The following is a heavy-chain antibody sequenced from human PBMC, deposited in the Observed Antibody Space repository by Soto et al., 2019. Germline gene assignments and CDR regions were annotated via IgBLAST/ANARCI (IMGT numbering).Heavy chain of an antibody. J-gene: IGHJ4*02. CDR3: ATTTGKAVAGDY. D-gene: IGHD6-19*01. V-gene: IGHV1-24*01. Sequence: ASVKVSCKVSGYTLTELSMHWVRQAPGKGLEWMGGFDPEDGETIYAQKFQGRVTMTEDTSTDTAYMELSSLRSEDTAVYYCATTTGKAVAGDYWGQGTLVTVSS. CDR2: FDPEDGET. CDR1: GYTLTELS.